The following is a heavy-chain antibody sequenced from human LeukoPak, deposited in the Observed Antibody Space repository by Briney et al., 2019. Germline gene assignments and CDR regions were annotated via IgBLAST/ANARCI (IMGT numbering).Heavy chain of an antibody. Sequence: GGSLRLSCAASGSTFSSYAMSWVRQAPGRGLEWVSAISGSGGSTYYADSVKGRFTISRDNSRNTLYLQMNSLRAEDTAVYYCAYKSWSHAFDIWGQGTMVTVSS. CDR2: ISGSGGST. J-gene: IGHJ3*02. CDR3: AYKSWSHAFDI. CDR1: GSTFSSYA. V-gene: IGHV3-23*01. D-gene: IGHD6-13*01.